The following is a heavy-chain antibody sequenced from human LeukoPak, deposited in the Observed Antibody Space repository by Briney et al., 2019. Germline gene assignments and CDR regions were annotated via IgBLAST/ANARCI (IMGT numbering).Heavy chain of an antibody. V-gene: IGHV3-53*01. CDR1: GFTVSSDF. Sequence: GVSLRLSCAASGFTVSSDFMSWVRQAPGKGLEWVALINSGGSTYYADSVKGRFTISRDKSKNTLNFQMKNLRAEDTAVYYCAAFRGDYWGQGTLVSVSS. CDR3: AAFRGDY. J-gene: IGHJ4*02. CDR2: INSGGST. D-gene: IGHD3-3*02.